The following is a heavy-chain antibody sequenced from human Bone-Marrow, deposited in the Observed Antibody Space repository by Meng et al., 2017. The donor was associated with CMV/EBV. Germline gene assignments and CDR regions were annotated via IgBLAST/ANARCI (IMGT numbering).Heavy chain of an antibody. V-gene: IGHV4-39*01. CDR2: IYYSGST. CDR3: ARHEGDYGHHNWFDP. D-gene: IGHD4-17*01. J-gene: IGHJ5*02. CDR1: GGSISSSSYY. Sequence: SETLSLSCTVTGGSISSSSYYCGWIRQPPGKGLEWIGSIYYSGSTYYNPSLKSRVTISVDTSKNQFSLKLSSVTAADTAVYYCARHEGDYGHHNWFDPWGQGTLVTVSS.